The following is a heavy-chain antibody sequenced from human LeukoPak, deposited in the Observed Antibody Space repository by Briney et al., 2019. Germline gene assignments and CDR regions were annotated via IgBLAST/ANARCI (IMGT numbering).Heavy chain of an antibody. J-gene: IGHJ3*02. D-gene: IGHD2-2*01. V-gene: IGHV4-4*07. CDR1: GGSISSYY. CDR3: ARVNIVVVPAAGGAFDI. CDR2: IYTSGST. Sequence: SETLSLTCTVSGGSISSYYWSWIRQPAGKGLEWIGRIYTSGSTNYNPSLKSRVTISVDKSKNQFSLKLSSVTAADTAVYYCARVNIVVVPAAGGAFDIWGQGTMVTVSS.